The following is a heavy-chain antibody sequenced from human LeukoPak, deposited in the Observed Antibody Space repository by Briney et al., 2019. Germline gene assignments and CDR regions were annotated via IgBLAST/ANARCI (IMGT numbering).Heavy chain of an antibody. D-gene: IGHD6-6*01. Sequence: GGSLRLSCAASGFTFSSYAMHWARQAPGKGLEWVAVMSYDGSDDYYADSVKGRFTVSRDNSKNTLYLQMNSLRAEDTAVYYCAKDRGTSSPDYYYYGMDVWGQGTTVTVSS. J-gene: IGHJ6*02. CDR1: GFTFSSYA. CDR2: MSYDGSDD. CDR3: AKDRGTSSPDYYYYGMDV. V-gene: IGHV3-30*04.